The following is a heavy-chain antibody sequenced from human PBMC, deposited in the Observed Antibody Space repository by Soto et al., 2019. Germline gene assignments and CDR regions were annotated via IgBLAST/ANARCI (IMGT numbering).Heavy chain of an antibody. V-gene: IGHV1-69*02. CDR2: IIPILGIA. CDR1: GGTFSSYT. D-gene: IGHD6-6*01. Sequence: QVQLVQSGAEVKKPGSSVKVSCKASGGTFSSYTISWVRQAPGQGLEWMGRIIPILGIANYAQKFQGRVTITADKSTSTAYMELSSLRSEDTAVYYCARAIAAQSYYYYYMDVWGKGTTVTVSS. CDR3: ARAIAAQSYYYYYMDV. J-gene: IGHJ6*03.